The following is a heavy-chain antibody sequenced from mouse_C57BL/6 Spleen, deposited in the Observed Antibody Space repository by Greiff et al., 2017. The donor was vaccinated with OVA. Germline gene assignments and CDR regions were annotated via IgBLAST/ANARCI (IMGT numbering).Heavy chain of an antibody. CDR2: ISYDGSN. J-gene: IGHJ4*01. Sequence: EVKLMESGPGLVKPSQSLSLTCSVTGYSITSGYYWNWIRQFPGNKLEWMGYISYDGSNNYNPSLKNRISITRNTSKNQLFLKLNSVTTEDTATYYCAREGQGAMDYWGQGTSVTVSS. CDR1: GYSITSGYY. D-gene: IGHD3-3*01. CDR3: AREGQGAMDY. V-gene: IGHV3-6*01.